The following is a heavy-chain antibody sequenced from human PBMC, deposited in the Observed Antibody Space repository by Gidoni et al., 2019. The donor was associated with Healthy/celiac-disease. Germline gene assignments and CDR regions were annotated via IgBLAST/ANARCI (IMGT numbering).Heavy chain of an antibody. J-gene: IGHJ4*02. CDR1: GFSLSTNGVG. V-gene: IGHV2-5*02. D-gene: IGHD1-26*01. Sequence: QITLKESGPTLVKPTQTLTLTCTFSGFSLSTNGVGVGWIRQPPGKALEWLALIYWDDDKRYSPSLKSRLTITKDTSKNQVVLTMTNMDPVDTATYYCAHTILGATGAGYYFDYWGQGTLVTVSS. CDR2: IYWDDDK. CDR3: AHTILGATGAGYYFDY.